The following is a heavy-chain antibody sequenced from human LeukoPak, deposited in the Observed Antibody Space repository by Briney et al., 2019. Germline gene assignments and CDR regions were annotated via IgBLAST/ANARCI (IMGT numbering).Heavy chain of an antibody. CDR2: IYYSGST. J-gene: IGHJ3*02. Sequence: SETLSLTCTVSGGSISSSSYYWGWIRQPPGKGLEWIGSIYYSGSTYYNPSLKSRVTISVDTSKNQFSLKLSSVTAADTAVYYCARPEPYYDRKGAFDIWGQGTMVTVSS. CDR1: GGSISSSSYY. CDR3: ARPEPYYDRKGAFDI. D-gene: IGHD3-22*01. V-gene: IGHV4-39*01.